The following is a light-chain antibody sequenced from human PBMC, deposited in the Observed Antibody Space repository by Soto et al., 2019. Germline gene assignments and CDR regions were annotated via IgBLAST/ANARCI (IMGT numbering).Light chain of an antibody. J-gene: IGLJ1*01. V-gene: IGLV7-46*01. Sequence: QAVVTHVPSLSVSPVGAVTLTCVSSSGAVTNGNYPSWFQQKPGKAPRTLIYDPTTRQSWTPARISGCLLGGKAALTLSGAQPEDEAEYYCLLSYTGPYVFRPGTKLNVL. CDR3: LLSYTGPYV. CDR2: DPT. CDR1: SGAVTNGNY.